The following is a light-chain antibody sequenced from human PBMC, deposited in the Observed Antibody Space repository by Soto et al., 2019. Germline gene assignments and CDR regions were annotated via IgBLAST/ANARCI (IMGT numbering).Light chain of an antibody. V-gene: IGLV2-14*01. CDR3: SSYTGSSTIV. CDR1: SNDVGGYNY. CDR2: DVS. Sequence: QSVLTQPASVSGSPGQSITISCTGTSNDVGGYNYVSWYQQHPGKAPKLMIYDVSNRPSGVSNRFSGSKSGNTASLTISGLQTEDEADYYCSSYTGSSTIVFGGGTQLTVL. J-gene: IGLJ2*01.